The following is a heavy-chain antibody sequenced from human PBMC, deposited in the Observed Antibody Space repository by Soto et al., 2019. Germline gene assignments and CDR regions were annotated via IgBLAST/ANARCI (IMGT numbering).Heavy chain of an antibody. CDR2: IIPIFGTA. V-gene: IGHV1-69*13. D-gene: IGHD2-15*01. CDR3: ARERRGGGYNYYGMDV. CDR1: GGTFSSYA. Sequence: SVKVSCKASGGTFSSYAISWVRQAPGQGLEWMGGIIPIFGTANYAQKFQGRVTITADESTSTAYMELSSLRSEDTAVYYCARERRGGGYNYYGMDVWGQGTKVTFSS. J-gene: IGHJ6*02.